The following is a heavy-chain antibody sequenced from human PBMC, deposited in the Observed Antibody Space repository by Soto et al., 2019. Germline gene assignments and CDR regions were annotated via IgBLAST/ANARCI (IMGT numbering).Heavy chain of an antibody. J-gene: IGHJ3*02. CDR1: GFTFSSYS. D-gene: IGHD2-15*01. CDR3: ARGYCSGGSCYSGDAFDI. Sequence: EVQLVESGGGLVQPGGSLRLSCVASGFTFSSYSMNWVRQAPGKGLEWLSYISSSSSTIYYADSVKGRFTISRDNAKNSLYLQMTGLRAEDTAVYYCARGYCSGGSCYSGDAFDIWGQGTMVTVSS. V-gene: IGHV3-48*01. CDR2: ISSSSSTI.